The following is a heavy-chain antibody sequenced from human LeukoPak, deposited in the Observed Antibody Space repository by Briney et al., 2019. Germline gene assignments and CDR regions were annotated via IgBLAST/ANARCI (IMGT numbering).Heavy chain of an antibody. CDR3: ARERSVVADY. J-gene: IGHJ4*02. V-gene: IGHV3-21*01. Sequence: GGSLRLSCVAPGFTFSDYSMNWVRQAPGKGLEWVSAIGSTSTFISYADSVRGRFTISRDNAENSLYLQMNSLRAEDTAIYFCARERSVVADYWGQGTLVTVS. D-gene: IGHD2-21*01. CDR2: IGSTSTFI. CDR1: GFTFSDYS.